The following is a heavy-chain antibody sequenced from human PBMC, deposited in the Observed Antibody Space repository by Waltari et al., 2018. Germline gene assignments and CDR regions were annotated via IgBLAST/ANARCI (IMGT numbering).Heavy chain of an antibody. CDR3: VKYSSSFLGDC. CDR2: ISTDGSIT. D-gene: IGHD6-19*01. Sequence: EVQLVESGGGLVQPGGSLRLSWAASGFTFSNYWRHWVRQAPGKGLVSVSQISTDGSITNYADSVKGRFTISRDNAENTLSLQMHSLRAEDTAVYYCVKYSSSFLGDCWGQGTLVTVSS. V-gene: IGHV3-74*01. CDR1: GFTFSNYW. J-gene: IGHJ4*02.